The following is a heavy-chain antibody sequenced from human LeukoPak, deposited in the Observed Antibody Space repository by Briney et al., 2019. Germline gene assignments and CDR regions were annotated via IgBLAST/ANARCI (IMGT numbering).Heavy chain of an antibody. V-gene: IGHV3-23*01. CDR2: ISGSGGST. D-gene: IGHD2-2*01. Sequence: GGTLRLSCAASGFTFSSYAMNWVRQAPGKGLEWVSGISGSGGSTFYADSVKGRFTISRDNSNKTVFLQMNSLRAEDTAVYYGASYCGTTSCYASGDYWGQGTLVTVSS. J-gene: IGHJ4*02. CDR3: ASYCGTTSCYASGDY. CDR1: GFTFSSYA.